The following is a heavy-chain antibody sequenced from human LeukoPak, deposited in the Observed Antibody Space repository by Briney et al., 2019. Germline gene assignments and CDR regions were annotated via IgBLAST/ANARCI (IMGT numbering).Heavy chain of an antibody. D-gene: IGHD3-9*01. CDR2: IYYSGST. CDR3: QKTAYEILTGYYNVDY. CDR1: GSSISSSSYY. J-gene: IGHJ4*02. V-gene: IGHV4-39*01. Sequence: PSDNLTLNCTGSGSSISSSSYYCRWIRQPHGKVLDWIGIIYYSGSTYYNPSLKSRATISVDTSMNQFSLRLSFVTAVDLVFFFKQKTAYEILTGYYNVDYWGQGTLVTVSS.